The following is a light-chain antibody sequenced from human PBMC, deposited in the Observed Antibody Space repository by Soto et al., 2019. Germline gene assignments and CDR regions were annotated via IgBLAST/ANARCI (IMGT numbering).Light chain of an antibody. V-gene: IGLV2-23*02. CDR2: EVT. CDR1: SSHVGSYDF. Sequence: QSVLTQPASVSGSPGQSITLSCTRSSSHVGSYDFVSWYQQHPGKAPKVLIYEVTKRPSGVSNRFSGSKSGNTASLTISGLQADDEADYYCCADAGSSRYVFGTGTKLTVL. CDR3: CADAGSSRYV. J-gene: IGLJ1*01.